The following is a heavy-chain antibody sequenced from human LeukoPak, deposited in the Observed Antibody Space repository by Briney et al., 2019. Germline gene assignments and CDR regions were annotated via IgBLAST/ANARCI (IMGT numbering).Heavy chain of an antibody. CDR2: IIPIFGTA. CDR3: ASGGIVWAVPYYYMDV. CDR1: GGTFSSYA. Sequence: GSSVKVSCKGSGGTFSSYAISWVRQAPGQGLECMGGIIPIFGTANYAQKFQGRVTITTDESTSTAYMELSSLRSEDTAVYYCASGGIVWAVPYYYMDVWDKGTTVTVSS. V-gene: IGHV1-69*05. J-gene: IGHJ6*03. D-gene: IGHD2-8*01.